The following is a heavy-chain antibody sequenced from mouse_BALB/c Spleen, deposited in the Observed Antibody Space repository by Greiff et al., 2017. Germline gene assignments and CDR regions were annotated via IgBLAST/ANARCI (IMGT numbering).Heavy chain of an antibody. CDR3: ANYGSSYWFAY. D-gene: IGHD1-1*01. CDR2: ILPGSGST. J-gene: IGHJ3*01. V-gene: IGHV1-9*01. Sequence: VQLQQSGAELMKPGASVKISCKATGYTFSSYWIEWVKQRPGHGLEWIGEILPGSGSTNYNEKFKGKATFTADTSSNTAYMQLSSLTSEDSAVYYCANYGSSYWFAYWGQGTLVTVSA. CDR1: GYTFSSYW.